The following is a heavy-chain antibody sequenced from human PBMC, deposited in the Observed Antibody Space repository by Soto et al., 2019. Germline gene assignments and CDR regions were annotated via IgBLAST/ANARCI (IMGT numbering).Heavy chain of an antibody. D-gene: IGHD2-15*01. J-gene: IGHJ5*01. CDR2: IYKSATT. CDR3: ARGRYCLTGRCFPNWFDS. CDR1: GGSVSSGSYY. V-gene: IGHV4-61*01. Sequence: SETLSLTCTVSGGSVSSGSYYWSWIRQPPGKGLEWIGYIYKSATTYYNPSFESRVAISLDTSKSQFSLNVTSVTAADTAVYFCARGRYCLTGRCFPNWFDSWGQGTLVTVSS.